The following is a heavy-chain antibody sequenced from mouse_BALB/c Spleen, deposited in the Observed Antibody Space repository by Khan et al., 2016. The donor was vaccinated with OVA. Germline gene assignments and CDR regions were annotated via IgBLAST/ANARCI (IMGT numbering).Heavy chain of an antibody. Sequence: QVQLKESGPGLVAPSQSMSITCTVSGFSLSNYYIHWVRQPPGKGLEWLGMIWGGGGTDYNSTLKIRLSINKDNSKSQVSLKMNSLQTDDTAQYYGARADDRYDGYYAMDYWGQGTSVTVSS. CDR3: ARADDRYDGYYAMDY. CDR1: GFSLSNYY. CDR2: IWGGGGT. J-gene: IGHJ4*01. D-gene: IGHD2-14*01. V-gene: IGHV2-6-4*01.